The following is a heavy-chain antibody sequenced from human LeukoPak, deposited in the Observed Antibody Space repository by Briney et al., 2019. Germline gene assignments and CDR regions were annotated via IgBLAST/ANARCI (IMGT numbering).Heavy chain of an antibody. J-gene: IGHJ4*02. V-gene: IGHV3-23*01. Sequence: PGGSLRLSCAASGFTVSSNYMSWVRQAPGKGLEWVSAISGNGGSTNYADSVKGRFTISRDNSKNTLYLQVNSLRAEDTAVYYCAKYRSAWSFDYWGQGTLVTVSS. CDR3: AKYRSAWSFDY. CDR2: ISGNGGST. D-gene: IGHD6-13*01. CDR1: GFTVSSNY.